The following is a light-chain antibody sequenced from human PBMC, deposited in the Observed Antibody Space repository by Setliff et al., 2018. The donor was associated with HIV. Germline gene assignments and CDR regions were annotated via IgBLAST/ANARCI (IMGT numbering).Light chain of an antibody. CDR1: TNDVGNYNY. V-gene: IGLV2-14*03. CDR3: SSCASSGTLMV. CDR2: DVT. Sequence: QSALTQPASVSGSPGQSITVSCTGTTNDVGNYNYVSWYQQHPGKAPKLMIYDVTNRPSGVSNRFSGSKSANTASLTISGLQAEDEADYYCSSCASSGTLMVFGTGTKVTVL. J-gene: IGLJ1*01.